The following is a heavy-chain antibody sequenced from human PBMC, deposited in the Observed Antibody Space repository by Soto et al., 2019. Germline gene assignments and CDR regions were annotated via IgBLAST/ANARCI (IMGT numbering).Heavy chain of an antibody. CDR1: GYTFPSYY. J-gene: IGHJ6*02. Sequence: QVQLVQSGAEVKKPGASVKVSCKASGYTFPSYYMHWVRQAPGQGLEWLGIINPSGGSTSYAQKFQGRVTMTRDTSTRTVYMELSSLRSEDTAVYYCAREVTRVVPAATPLYGMDVWGQGTTVTVSS. CDR2: INPSGGST. V-gene: IGHV1-46*01. D-gene: IGHD2-2*01. CDR3: AREVTRVVPAATPLYGMDV.